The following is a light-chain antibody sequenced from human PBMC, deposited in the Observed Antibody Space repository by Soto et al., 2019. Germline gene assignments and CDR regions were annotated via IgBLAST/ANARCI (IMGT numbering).Light chain of an antibody. V-gene: IGKV3-11*01. CDR1: QSVDIF. J-gene: IGKJ4*01. CDR3: QQRKHWPPLT. CDR2: DAS. Sequence: EVVLAQSAATRSWSPGDRATLSCRASQSVDIFLAWYQQRPGQAPKLLIYDASSRANGIPARLSGSGSEADLILPISSLEPEAVAIYYCQQRKHWPPLTLGGGKRVEIK.